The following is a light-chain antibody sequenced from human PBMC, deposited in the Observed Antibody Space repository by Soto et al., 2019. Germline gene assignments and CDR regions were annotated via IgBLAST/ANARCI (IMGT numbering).Light chain of an antibody. J-gene: IGKJ5*01. CDR3: QHFNSYPHT. CDR1: QGISSA. Sequence: AIQLTQSPSSLSASVGDRVTITCRASQGISSALAWFQQKPGKPPKLLIYSASSLESGVPSRFSGSGSGTEFSLTISSLQPEDFTTYFCQHFNSYPHTFGQRTRLEIK. V-gene: IGKV1-13*02. CDR2: SAS.